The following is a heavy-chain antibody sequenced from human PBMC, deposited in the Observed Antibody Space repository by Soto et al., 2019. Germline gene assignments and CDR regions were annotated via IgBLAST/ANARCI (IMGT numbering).Heavy chain of an antibody. J-gene: IGHJ4*02. CDR2: IYYSGST. Sequence: SETLSLTCTVSGGSISSYYWSWIRQPPGKGLEWIGYIYYSGSTNYNPSLKSRVTLSVDTSKNQFSLKLSSVTAADTAVYYCARQGLGYCSGGSCYSLTFDYWGQGTLVTVSS. D-gene: IGHD2-15*01. CDR1: GGSISSYY. V-gene: IGHV4-59*08. CDR3: ARQGLGYCSGGSCYSLTFDY.